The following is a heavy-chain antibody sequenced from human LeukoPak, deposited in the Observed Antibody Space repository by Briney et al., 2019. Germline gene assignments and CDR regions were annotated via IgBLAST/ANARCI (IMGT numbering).Heavy chain of an antibody. D-gene: IGHD3-3*01. CDR2: ISGSGGST. CDR1: GFTFSSYA. Sequence: GGSLRLSCAASGFTFSSYAMSWVRQAPGKGLEWVSAISGSGGSTYYADSVKGRFTISRDNSKNTLYLQMNSLRAEDTAVYYCARAPSIFGSYYFDYWGQGTLVTVSS. V-gene: IGHV3-23*01. J-gene: IGHJ4*02. CDR3: ARAPSIFGSYYFDY.